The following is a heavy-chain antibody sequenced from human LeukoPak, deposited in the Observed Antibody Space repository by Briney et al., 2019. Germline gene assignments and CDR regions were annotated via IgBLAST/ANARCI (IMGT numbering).Heavy chain of an antibody. Sequence: GASVKVSCKASGYTFTGYYVHSVRQAPGQGLEWMGWINPNSGDTNYAQRFQGRVTMTRDTSISTDYMELSRLRSDDTAMYYCARAGAVYYYGMDVWGQGTTVTVSS. CDR3: ARAGAVYYYGMDV. V-gene: IGHV1-2*02. D-gene: IGHD3-10*01. CDR1: GYTFTGYY. CDR2: INPNSGDT. J-gene: IGHJ6*02.